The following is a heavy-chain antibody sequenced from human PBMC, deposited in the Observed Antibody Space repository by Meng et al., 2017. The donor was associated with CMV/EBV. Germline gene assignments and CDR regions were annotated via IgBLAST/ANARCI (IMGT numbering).Heavy chain of an antibody. D-gene: IGHD3-3*01. Sequence: GGSLRLSCAASGFTFSSYWMSWVRQAPGKGLEWVANIKQDGSEKYYVDSVKGRFTISRDNSKNTLYLQMNSLRAEDTAVYYCATETIFGVASYGMDVWGQGTTVTVSS. CDR2: IKQDGSEK. CDR3: ATETIFGVASYGMDV. V-gene: IGHV3-7*03. CDR1: GFTFSSYW. J-gene: IGHJ6*02.